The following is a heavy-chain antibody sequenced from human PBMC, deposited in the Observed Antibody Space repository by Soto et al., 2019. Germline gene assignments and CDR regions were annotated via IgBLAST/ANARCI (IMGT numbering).Heavy chain of an antibody. CDR1: GGTFSSYA. CDR2: IIPIFGTA. V-gene: IGHV1-69*13. Sequence: GASVKVSCKASGGTFSSYAISWVRQAPGQGLEWMGGIIPIFGTANYAQKFQGRVTITADESTSTAYMELSSLRSEDTAVYYCAERRVIGSPETLDAFDIWGQGTMVTVSS. CDR3: AERRVIGSPETLDAFDI. J-gene: IGHJ3*02. D-gene: IGHD6-13*01.